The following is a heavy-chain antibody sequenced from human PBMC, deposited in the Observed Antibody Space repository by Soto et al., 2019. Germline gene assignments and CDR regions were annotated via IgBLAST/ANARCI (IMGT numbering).Heavy chain of an antibody. Sequence: QVQLVESGGGVVQPGRSLRLSCAASGFTFSSNGMHWVRQVPGKGLEWVALISYEGSAKYYADSVKGRFTISRDNSKNTLYLQMDSPRAEDTAMYYCAKDHLWYSGSYRFDSWGQGALVTVSS. D-gene: IGHD3-16*02. CDR2: ISYEGSAK. J-gene: IGHJ4*02. CDR3: AKDHLWYSGSYRFDS. CDR1: GFTFSSNG. V-gene: IGHV3-30*18.